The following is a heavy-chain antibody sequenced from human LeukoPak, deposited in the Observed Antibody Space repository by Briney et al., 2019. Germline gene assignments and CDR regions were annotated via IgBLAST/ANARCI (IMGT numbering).Heavy chain of an antibody. Sequence: GGSLRLSCAASGFTFSSSAMSWVRQAPGKGLEWVSAISNNGGYTYYADSVQGRFTISRDNSKSTLCLQMNSLRAEDTAVYYCAKDLTGYSYGDFDYWGQGTLVTVSS. D-gene: IGHD5-18*01. CDR2: ISNNGGYT. J-gene: IGHJ4*02. CDR3: AKDLTGYSYGDFDY. CDR1: GFTFSSSA. V-gene: IGHV3-23*01.